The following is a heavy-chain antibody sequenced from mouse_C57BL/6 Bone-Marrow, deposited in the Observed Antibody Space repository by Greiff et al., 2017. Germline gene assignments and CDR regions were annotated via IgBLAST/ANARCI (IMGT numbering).Heavy chain of an antibody. Sequence: EVQRVESGGGLVKPGGSLKLSCAASGFTFSSYAMSWVRQTPEKRLEWVATISDGGSYTYYPDNVKGRFTIPRDNAKNNLYLQMSQLKSEDRAMYYCASSYFCYAMDYGGQGTSVSVPS. CDR1: GFTFSSYA. J-gene: IGHJ4*01. CDR2: ISDGGSYT. D-gene: IGHD1-1*01. CDR3: ASSYFCYAMDY. V-gene: IGHV5-4*01.